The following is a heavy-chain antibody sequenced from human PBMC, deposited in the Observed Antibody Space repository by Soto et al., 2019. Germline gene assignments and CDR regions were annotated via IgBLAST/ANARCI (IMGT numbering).Heavy chain of an antibody. CDR3: ARGTRALITSFFAY. CDR2: VHESGST. V-gene: IGHV4-59*03. Sequence: PSETRSLTCIVSGDAISNFCWSWSRQTPGRGLEWIGCVHESGSTDYNPSLKGRVTISLHTSKSQFSLSLRSATAADTATYYCARGTRALITSFFAYWGQGIPVTVSS. D-gene: IGHD1-20*01. J-gene: IGHJ4*02. CDR1: GDAISNFC.